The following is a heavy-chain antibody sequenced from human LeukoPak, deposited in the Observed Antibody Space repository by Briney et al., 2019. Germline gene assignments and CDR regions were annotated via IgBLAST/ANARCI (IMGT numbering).Heavy chain of an antibody. J-gene: IGHJ5*02. CDR1: GYTFTSYD. CDR2: MNPNSGNT. D-gene: IGHD2-2*01. V-gene: IGHV1-8*03. Sequence: GASVKVSCKASGYTFTSYDINWVRQATGQGLEWMGWMNPNSGNTGYAQKFQGRVTITRNTSISTAYMELSSLRSEDTAVYYCASGGRIVVVPASAYWFDPWGQGTLITVSS. CDR3: ASGGRIVVVPASAYWFDP.